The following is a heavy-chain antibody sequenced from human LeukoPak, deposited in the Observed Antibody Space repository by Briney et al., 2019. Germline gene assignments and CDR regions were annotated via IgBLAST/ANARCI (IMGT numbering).Heavy chain of an antibody. Sequence: SETLSLTCTVSGGSISSYYWSWIRQPAGKGLEWIGRIYTSGSTNYNPSLKSRVTMSVDTSKNQFSLKLSSVTAADTAVYYCARGHSSGWYTELGLYNWFDPWGQGTLVTVSS. CDR2: IYTSGST. D-gene: IGHD6-19*01. CDR1: GGSISSYY. CDR3: ARGHSSGWYTELGLYNWFDP. J-gene: IGHJ5*02. V-gene: IGHV4-4*07.